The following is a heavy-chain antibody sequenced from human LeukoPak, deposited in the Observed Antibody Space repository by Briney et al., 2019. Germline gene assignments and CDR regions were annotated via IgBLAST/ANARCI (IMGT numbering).Heavy chain of an antibody. V-gene: IGHV4-34*01. CDR2: INHSGST. J-gene: IGHJ2*01. CDR3: AVGRLGSGRRGRGPYWYFDL. CDR1: GGSFSGYY. Sequence: PSETLSLTCAVYGGSFSGYYWSWIRQPPGKGLEWIGEINHSGSTNYNPSLKSRVTISVDTSKNQFSLKLSSVTAADTAVYYCAVGRLGSGRRGRGPYWYFDLWGRGTLVTVSS. D-gene: IGHD6-19*01.